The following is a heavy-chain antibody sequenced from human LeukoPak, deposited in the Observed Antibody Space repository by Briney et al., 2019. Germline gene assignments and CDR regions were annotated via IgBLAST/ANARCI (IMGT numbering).Heavy chain of an antibody. Sequence: SETLSLTCAVYGGSFSGYYWSWIRQPPGKGLEWIGEINHSGSTNYSPSLKSRVTISVDTSKNQFSLKLSSVTAADTAVYYCASPYGSGSYGRDYWGQGTLVTVSS. J-gene: IGHJ4*02. V-gene: IGHV4-34*01. CDR1: GGSFSGYY. CDR2: INHSGST. CDR3: ASPYGSGSYGRDY. D-gene: IGHD3-10*01.